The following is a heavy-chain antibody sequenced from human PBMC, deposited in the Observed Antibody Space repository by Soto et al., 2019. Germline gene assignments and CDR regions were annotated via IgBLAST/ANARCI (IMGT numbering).Heavy chain of an antibody. D-gene: IGHD4-17*01. CDR1: GGSISSGDYY. J-gene: IGHJ6*01. V-gene: IGHV4-30-4*01. CDR2: IYYSGST. Sequence: SETLSLTCTVSGGSISSGDYYWSWIRQPPGKGLEWIGYIYYSGSTYYNPSLKSRVTISVDTSKNQFSLKLSSVTAADTAVYYCASHDYAHYGVDVWGRGTTVTVSS. CDR3: ASHDYAHYGVDV.